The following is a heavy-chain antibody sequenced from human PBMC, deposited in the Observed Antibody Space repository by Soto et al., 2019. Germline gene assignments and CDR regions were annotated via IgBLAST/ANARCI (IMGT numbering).Heavy chain of an antibody. CDR3: ARVSRYCSSTSCYYYFDY. J-gene: IGHJ4*02. D-gene: IGHD2-2*01. CDR1: GFTFSSYD. V-gene: IGHV3-13*01. Sequence: PVGSLRLSCAASGFTFSSYDMHWVRQATGKGLEWVSAIGTAGDTYYPGSVKGRFTISRENAKNSLYLQMNSLRAGDTAVYYCARVSRYCSSTSCYYYFDYWGQGTLVTVSS. CDR2: IGTAGDT.